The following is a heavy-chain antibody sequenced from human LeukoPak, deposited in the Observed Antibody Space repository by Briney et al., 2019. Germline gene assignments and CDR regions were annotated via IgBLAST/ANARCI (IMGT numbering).Heavy chain of an antibody. D-gene: IGHD2-2*01. V-gene: IGHV4-39*01. CDR2: VYYSGGA. CDR1: NCSITSSSYY. Sequence: SETLSLNCTVSNCSITSSSYYWGCIRQPPGKGLEWIGSVYYSGGAYYNPSLKSRLTIAVDTSKNQFSLKLTSVTAADTAVYYCARPHCSSANCYGGGFDSWGQGTLVTVFS. CDR3: ARPHCSSANCYGGGFDS. J-gene: IGHJ4*02.